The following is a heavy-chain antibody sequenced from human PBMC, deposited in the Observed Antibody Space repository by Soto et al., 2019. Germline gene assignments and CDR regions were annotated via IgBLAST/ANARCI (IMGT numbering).Heavy chain of an antibody. D-gene: IGHD3-9*01. Sequence: PGGSLRLSCVASGFNLSHPWMTWVRQAAGKGLEWVGRIKSKTDGGTADYAAPMKGRATISRDDSKNTVYLQMNSLKTEDTAVYYCTTGIYYDILTGYHNVAYWGQGALVTVSS. CDR2: IKSKTDGGTA. CDR1: GFNLSHPW. CDR3: TTGIYYDILTGYHNVAY. V-gene: IGHV3-15*01. J-gene: IGHJ4*02.